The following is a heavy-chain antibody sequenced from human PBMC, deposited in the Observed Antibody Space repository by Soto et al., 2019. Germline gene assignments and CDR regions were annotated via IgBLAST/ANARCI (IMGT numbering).Heavy chain of an antibody. J-gene: IGHJ5*02. CDR3: ATRITVFGLLIPPFDP. V-gene: IGHV4-34*01. CDR1: GGSFSGYY. CDR2: VNHSGST. D-gene: IGHD3-3*01. Sequence: SETLSLTCAVYGGSFSGYYWSWIRQPPGKGLEWIGEVNHSGSTNYNPSLKSRVTISVDTSKNQFSLKLSSVTAADTAIYYCATRITVFGLLIPPFDPWGQGTQVTVSS.